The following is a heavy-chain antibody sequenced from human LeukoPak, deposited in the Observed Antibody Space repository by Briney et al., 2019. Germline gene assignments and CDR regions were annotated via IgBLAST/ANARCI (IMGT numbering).Heavy chain of an antibody. V-gene: IGHV3-23*01. Sequence: PGGSLRLSCAASAFTFSSYAMSWVRQAPGKGLEWVSAISGSGGSTYYADSVKGRFTISRDNSKNTLYLQMNSLRAEDTAVYYCAKSRDGYNSFDYWGQGTLVTVSS. CDR3: AKSRDGYNSFDY. CDR1: AFTFSSYA. J-gene: IGHJ4*02. CDR2: ISGSGGST. D-gene: IGHD5-24*01.